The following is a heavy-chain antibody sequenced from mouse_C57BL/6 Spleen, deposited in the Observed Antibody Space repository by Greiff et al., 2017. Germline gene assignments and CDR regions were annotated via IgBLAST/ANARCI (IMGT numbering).Heavy chain of an antibody. CDR3: TTGYYGSSSFYAMDY. J-gene: IGHJ4*01. D-gene: IGHD1-1*01. Sequence: EVKLMESGAELVRPGASVKLSCTASGFNIKDDYMHWVKQRPEQGLEWIGWIDPENGDTEYASKFQGKATITADTSSNPAYLQLSSLTSEDTAVYYCTTGYYGSSSFYAMDYWGQGTSVTVSS. CDR1: GFNIKDDY. V-gene: IGHV14-4*01. CDR2: IDPENGDT.